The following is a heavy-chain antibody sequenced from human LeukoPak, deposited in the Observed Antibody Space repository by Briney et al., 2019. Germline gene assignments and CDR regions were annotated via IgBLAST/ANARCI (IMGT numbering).Heavy chain of an antibody. CDR2: INPSGGST. D-gene: IGHD6-13*01. V-gene: IGHV1-46*01. CDR3: ARGDAAGKIDY. Sequence: ASVKVSCKASGYTFTSYYMHRVPQSPGHGLEWVGIINPSGGSTSYAQKFQSRVTMTRDTSTSTVYMELSSLRSEDTAVYYCARGDAAGKIDYWGQGTLVTVSS. CDR1: GYTFTSYY. J-gene: IGHJ4*02.